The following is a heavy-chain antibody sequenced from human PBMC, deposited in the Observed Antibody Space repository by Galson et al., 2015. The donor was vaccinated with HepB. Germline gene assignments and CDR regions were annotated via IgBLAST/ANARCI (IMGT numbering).Heavy chain of an antibody. V-gene: IGHV1-3*01. J-gene: IGHJ6*02. CDR2: INAGNGNT. CDR3: ARVSPVRKYQLLYIRGDYYYYGMDV. D-gene: IGHD2-2*02. Sequence: SVKVSCKASGYTFTSYAMHWVRQAPGQRLEWMGWINAGNGNTKYSQKFQGRVTITRDTSASTAYMELSSLRSEDTAVYYCARVSPVRKYQLLYIRGDYYYYGMDVWGQGTTVTVSS. CDR1: GYTFTSYA.